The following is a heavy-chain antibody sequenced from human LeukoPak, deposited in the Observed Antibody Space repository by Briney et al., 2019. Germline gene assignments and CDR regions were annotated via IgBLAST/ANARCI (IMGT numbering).Heavy chain of an antibody. Sequence: SVKVSCKASGGTFISYAISWVRQAPGQGLEWMGGIIPIFGTANYAQKFQGRVTITADESTSTAYMELSSLRSEDTAVYYCARAQYYDFWSGYLEWFDPWGQGTLVTVSS. D-gene: IGHD3-3*01. CDR1: GGTFISYA. J-gene: IGHJ5*02. CDR2: IIPIFGTA. V-gene: IGHV1-69*13. CDR3: ARAQYYDFWSGYLEWFDP.